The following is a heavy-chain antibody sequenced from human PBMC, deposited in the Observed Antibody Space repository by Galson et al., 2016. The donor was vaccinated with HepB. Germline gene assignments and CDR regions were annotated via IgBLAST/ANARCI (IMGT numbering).Heavy chain of an antibody. J-gene: IGHJ4*02. CDR1: GFTFSSYS. D-gene: IGHD4-17*01. Sequence: SLRLSCAASGFTFSSYSMTWVRQAPGKGLEWLAYIGTSPETTHYADSVKGRFTISRDNAKNSLFLQMHSLRDDETAVYFCARNDYGDYGVEFWGQGTPVTVSA. CDR3: ARNDYGDYGVEF. V-gene: IGHV3-48*02. CDR2: IGTSPETT.